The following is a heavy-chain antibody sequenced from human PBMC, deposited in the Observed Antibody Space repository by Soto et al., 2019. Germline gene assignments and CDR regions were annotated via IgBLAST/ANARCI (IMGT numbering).Heavy chain of an antibody. D-gene: IGHD2-15*01. V-gene: IGHV3-23*01. CDR2: ITGSGDVS. J-gene: IGHJ4*02. CDR3: AKAQEASGNVNSYLDY. CDR1: GFTFSNYA. Sequence: VQLLQSGGGLIQPGGSLRLSCTTSGFTFSNYAMSWVRQAPGKGLEGVSVITGSGDVSYVTDRFKGRFTVSRDNSKNPPFLEMSSLRADDTAVYFCAKAQEASGNVNSYLDYWGQGIRVTVSP.